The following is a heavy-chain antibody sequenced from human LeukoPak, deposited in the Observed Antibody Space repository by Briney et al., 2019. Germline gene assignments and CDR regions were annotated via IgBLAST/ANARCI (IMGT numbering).Heavy chain of an antibody. V-gene: IGHV4-39*01. CDR2: IYYSGST. CDR3: ARHYSGDLYYFDY. J-gene: IGHJ4*02. CDR1: GGSINSRSYY. Sequence: SETLSLTCTVSGGSINSRSYYWGWIRQPPGKGLEWIGTIYYSGSTYYNPSLRSRVTMSVDTSNNHFSLKLSSVTAADTAVYYCARHYSGDLYYFDYWGQGTLVTVSS. D-gene: IGHD4-17*01.